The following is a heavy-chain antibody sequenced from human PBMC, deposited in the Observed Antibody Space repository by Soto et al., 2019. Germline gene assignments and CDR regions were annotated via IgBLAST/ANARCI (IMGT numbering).Heavy chain of an antibody. CDR3: VRVGLPAAGDY. V-gene: IGHV3-74*01. J-gene: IGHJ4*02. Sequence: EVQLVESGGGLVQPGGSLRLSCAASGFTFSNSWMHWVRQPPGKGLVWVSRINPDGSSTIYADSVRGRFTISRDNADSTLYLQMNSISAEDTTVYYCVRVGLPAAGDYWGQGTLVTVSS. CDR2: INPDGSST. D-gene: IGHD6-13*01. CDR1: GFTFSNSW.